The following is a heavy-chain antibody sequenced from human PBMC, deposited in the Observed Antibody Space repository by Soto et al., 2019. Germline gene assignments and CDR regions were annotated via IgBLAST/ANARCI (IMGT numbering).Heavy chain of an antibody. V-gene: IGHV1-8*01. J-gene: IGHJ4*02. CDR2: MNPNSGNT. CDR1: GYTFTSYD. Sequence: GASVKVSCKASGYTFTSYDINWVRQATGQGLEWMGWMNPNSGNTGYAQKFQGRVTMTRNTSISTAYMELSSLRSEDTAVYYCARGLIRYFDWLLQYYFDYWGQGTLVTVSS. D-gene: IGHD3-9*01. CDR3: ARGLIRYFDWLLQYYFDY.